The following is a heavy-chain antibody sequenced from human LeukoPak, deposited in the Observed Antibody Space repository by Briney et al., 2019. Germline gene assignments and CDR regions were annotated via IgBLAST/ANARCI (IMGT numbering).Heavy chain of an antibody. CDR1: GYTFTGYY. CDR3: ARGAKWIQLWLEELDY. D-gene: IGHD5-18*01. J-gene: IGHJ4*02. CDR2: INPNSGGT. Sequence: GASVKVSCKASGYTFTGYYMHWVRQAPGQGLEWMGWINPNSGGTNYAQKFQGRVTMTRDTSISTAYMELSRLGSDDTAVYYCARGAKWIQLWLEELDYWGQGTLVTVSS. V-gene: IGHV1-2*02.